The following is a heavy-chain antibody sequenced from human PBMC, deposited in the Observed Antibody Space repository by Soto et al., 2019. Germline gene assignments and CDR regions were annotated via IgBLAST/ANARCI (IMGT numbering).Heavy chain of an antibody. CDR3: ARITEPFDA. V-gene: IGHV2-26*01. CDR2: IFSKDEK. Sequence: QVTLRESGPVLVKPTETLTLTCAVSGLSLRNKGVGVSWFRQPPGKALEWLAHIFSKDEKSYNTTLRSRLSIWKHISQSQVVLRMTNMDPVDTGTYFCARITEPFDAWGPGTLVTVSS. CDR1: GLSLRNKGVG. J-gene: IGHJ5*02.